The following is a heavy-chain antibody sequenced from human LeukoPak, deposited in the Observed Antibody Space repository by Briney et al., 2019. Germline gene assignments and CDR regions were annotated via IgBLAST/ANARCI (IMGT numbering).Heavy chain of an antibody. CDR2: IYHSGST. CDR1: GGSISSSNW. CDR3: AREIPFGFWSGYYTGRWRNWFDP. D-gene: IGHD3-3*01. J-gene: IGHJ5*02. V-gene: IGHV4-4*02. Sequence: SETLSLTCAVSGGSISSSNWWSWVRQPPGKGLEWIGEIYHSGSTNYNPSLKSRVTISVDKSKNQFSLKLSSVTAADTAVYYCAREIPFGFWSGYYTGRWRNWFDPWGQGTLVTVSS.